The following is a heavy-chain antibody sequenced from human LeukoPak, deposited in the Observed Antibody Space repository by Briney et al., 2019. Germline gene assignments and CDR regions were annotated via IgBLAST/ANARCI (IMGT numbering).Heavy chain of an antibody. CDR3: ARDATARTDYYDSSGRTKFDY. CDR2: INCNGGTT. V-gene: IGHV3-20*04. D-gene: IGHD3-22*01. CDR1: GFIFSDYG. J-gene: IGHJ4*02. Sequence: PGGSLRLSCAASGFIFSDYGRSWVRQAPGKGLEWTSGINCNGGTTVYADSVKGRFTISRDNAKNSLYLQMNSLRVEDTALYYCARDATARTDYYDSSGRTKFDYWGQGTLVTVSS.